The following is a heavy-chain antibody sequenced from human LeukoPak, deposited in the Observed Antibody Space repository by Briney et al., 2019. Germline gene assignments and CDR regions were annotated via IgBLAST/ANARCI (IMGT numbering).Heavy chain of an antibody. CDR1: GFTFDDYA. CDR3: AKDRRGGYYYYYMDV. CDR2: ISWNSGSI. V-gene: IGHV3-9*01. Sequence: SLRLSCAASGFTFDDYAMHWVRQAPGKGLEWVSGISWNSGSIGYADSVKGRFTISRDNAKNSLYLQMNSLRAEDTALHYCAKDRRGGYYYYYMDVWGKGTTVTVSS. J-gene: IGHJ6*03. D-gene: IGHD3-10*01.